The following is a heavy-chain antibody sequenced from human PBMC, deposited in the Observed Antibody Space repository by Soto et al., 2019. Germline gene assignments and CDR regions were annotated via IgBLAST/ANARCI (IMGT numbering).Heavy chain of an antibody. V-gene: IGHV1-18*01. CDR2: ISPYNGNT. J-gene: IGHJ4*02. Sequence: ASVKVSCKASGYTFTNYGISWVRQAPGQGLEWMGWISPYNGNTNYAQKLQGRLTMTTDTSTRTAYMEVRSLRSDDTAVYYCVRAGYCTTNNVCYTGSFDYWGPGTLVTVSS. CDR3: VRAGYCTTNNVCYTGSFDY. D-gene: IGHD2-8*01. CDR1: GYTFTNYG.